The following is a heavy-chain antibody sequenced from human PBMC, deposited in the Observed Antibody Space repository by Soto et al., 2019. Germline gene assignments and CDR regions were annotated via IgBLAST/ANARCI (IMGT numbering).Heavy chain of an antibody. CDR3: ARIGDYGDYYYGMDV. CDR1: GGSFSGYY. D-gene: IGHD4-17*01. V-gene: IGHV4-34*01. Sequence: SETLSLTCAVYGGSFSGYYWSWIRQPPGKGLEWIGEINHSGSTNYNPSLKSRVTISVDTSKNQFSLKLSSVTAADTAVYYCARIGDYGDYYYGMDVWGQGXTVTVSS. J-gene: IGHJ6*02. CDR2: INHSGST.